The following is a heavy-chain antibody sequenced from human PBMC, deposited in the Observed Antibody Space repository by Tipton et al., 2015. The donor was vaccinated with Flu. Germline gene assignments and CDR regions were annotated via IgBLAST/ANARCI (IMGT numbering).Heavy chain of an antibody. J-gene: IGHJ4*02. D-gene: IGHD3-9*01. CDR3: ARGYDILTDGGGFFDY. V-gene: IGHV3-72*01. CDR2: TRNKANSYTT. CDR1: GFTFSDYY. Sequence: AVSGFTFSDYYMDWVRQAPGKGLEWVGRTRNKANSYTTEYAASVKGRFTISRDDSKNSLYLQMNSLKTEDTAVYYCARGYDILTDGGGFFDYWGQGTLVTVSS.